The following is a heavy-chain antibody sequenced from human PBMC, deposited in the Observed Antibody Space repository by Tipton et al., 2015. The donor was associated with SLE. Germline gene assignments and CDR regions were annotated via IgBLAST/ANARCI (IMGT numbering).Heavy chain of an antibody. J-gene: IGHJ4*02. CDR2: ISRTSSHI. D-gene: IGHD1-20*01. CDR3: ARVTGTSDFDY. CDR1: GFSFSTYS. V-gene: IGHV3-21*01. Sequence: SLRLSCAASGFSFSTYSMDWVRQAPGKGLEWVSSISRTSSHIYYADSVKGRFTISRDNAKNSLYLQMNSLRAEDTAVYYCARVTGTSDFDYWGQGTLVTVSS.